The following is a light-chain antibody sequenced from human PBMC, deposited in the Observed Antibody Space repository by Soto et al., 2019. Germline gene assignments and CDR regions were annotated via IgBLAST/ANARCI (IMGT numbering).Light chain of an antibody. CDR1: SSDVGGYNY. J-gene: IGLJ3*02. Sequence: QSVLTQSASVSGSPGQSIPISCTGTSSDVGGYNYVSWYQQHPGKAPKLIIYDVSNRPSGVSTRFSGSKSGNTASLTISGLQAEDEADYSCSSYTSTNSWVFGGGTKVTVL. V-gene: IGLV2-14*01. CDR2: DVS. CDR3: SSYTSTNSWV.